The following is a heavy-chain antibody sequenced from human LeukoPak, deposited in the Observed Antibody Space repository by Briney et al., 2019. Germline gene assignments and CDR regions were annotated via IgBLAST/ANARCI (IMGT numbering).Heavy chain of an antibody. CDR2: IYHSGST. J-gene: IGHJ4*02. V-gene: IGHV4-4*02. D-gene: IGHD6-13*01. CDR3: ARLYSSSSWGNYFDY. CDR1: GGSISSSNW. Sequence: SETLSLTCAVSGGSISSSNWWSWVRQPPGKGLEWIGEIYHSGSTNYKPSLKSRVTISVDKSKNQFSLKLSSVTAADTAVYYCARLYSSSSWGNYFDYWGQGTLVTVSS.